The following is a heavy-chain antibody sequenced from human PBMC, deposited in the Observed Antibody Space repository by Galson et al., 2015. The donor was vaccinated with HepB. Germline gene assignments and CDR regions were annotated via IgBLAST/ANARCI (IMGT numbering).Heavy chain of an antibody. CDR3: TREYGNGMTLDK. CDR2: TYYRSRWYH. J-gene: IGHJ4*02. D-gene: IGHD1-1*01. V-gene: IGHV6-1*01. Sequence: CAISGDSVSSISATWTWIRQSPSRGLEWLGRTYYRSRWYHDYAMSVKRRVTINPETSKNQFSLHLDSVTPEDTALYFCTREYGNGMTLDKWGQVTRVTCPS. CDR1: GDSVSSISAT.